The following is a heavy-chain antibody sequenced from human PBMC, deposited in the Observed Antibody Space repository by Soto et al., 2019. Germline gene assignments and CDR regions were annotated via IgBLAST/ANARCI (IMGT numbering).Heavy chain of an antibody. D-gene: IGHD3-10*01. CDR2: ISYDGSNK. CDR1: GFTFSSYA. CDR3: ARDRGYPENLNWFDP. Sequence: GGSLRLSCAASGFTFSSYAMHWVRQAPGKGLEWVAVISYDGSNKYYADSVKGRFTISRDNSKNTLYLQMNSLRAEDTAVYYCARDRGYPENLNWFDPWGQGXLVTVYS. V-gene: IGHV3-30-3*01. J-gene: IGHJ5*02.